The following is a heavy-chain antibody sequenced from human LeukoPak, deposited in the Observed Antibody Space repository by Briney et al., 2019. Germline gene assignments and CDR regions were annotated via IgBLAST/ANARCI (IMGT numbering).Heavy chain of an antibody. CDR3: AKRSGYDYWYFDY. CDR2: ISGSGGST. D-gene: IGHD5-12*01. CDR1: GFTFSSYA. Sequence: PGGSLRRSCAASGFTFSSYAMSWVRQAPGKGLEWVSGISGSGGSTYYADSVKGRFTISRDNSKNTLYLQMNSLRAEDTAVYYCAKRSGYDYWYFDYWGQGTLVTVSS. J-gene: IGHJ4*02. V-gene: IGHV3-23*01.